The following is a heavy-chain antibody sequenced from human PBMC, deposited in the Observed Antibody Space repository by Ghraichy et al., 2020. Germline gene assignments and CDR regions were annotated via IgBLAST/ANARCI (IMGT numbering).Heavy chain of an antibody. D-gene: IGHD3-22*01. CDR3: AKSPHYYDSSGYYAQSQFFDY. CDR1: GFTFSSYA. CDR2: ISGSGGST. V-gene: IGHV3-23*01. Sequence: GGSLRLSCAASGFTFSSYAMSWVRQAPGKGLEWVSAISGSGGSTYYADSVKGRFTISRDNSKNTLYLQMNSLRAEDTAVYYCAKSPHYYDSSGYYAQSQFFDYWGQGTLVTVSS. J-gene: IGHJ4*02.